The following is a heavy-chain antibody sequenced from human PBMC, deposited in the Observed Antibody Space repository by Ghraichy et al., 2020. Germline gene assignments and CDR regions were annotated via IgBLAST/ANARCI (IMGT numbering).Heavy chain of an antibody. CDR1: GFSLSTSGMC. V-gene: IGHV2-70*11. Sequence: SGPTLVKPTQTLTLTCTFSGFSLSTSGMCVSWIRQPPGKALEWLARIDWDDDKYYSTSLKTRLTISKDTSKNQVVLTMTNMDPVDTATYYCARIYRVTYNDAFDIWGQGTMVTVSS. D-gene: IGHD1-1*01. J-gene: IGHJ3*02. CDR3: ARIYRVTYNDAFDI. CDR2: IDWDDDK.